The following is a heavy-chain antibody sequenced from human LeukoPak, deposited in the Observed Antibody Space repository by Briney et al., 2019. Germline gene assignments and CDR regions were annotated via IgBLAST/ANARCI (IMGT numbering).Heavy chain of an antibody. V-gene: IGHV4-59*01. D-gene: IGHD2-15*01. Sequence: SETLSLTCTVSGGSISGYCWTWIRQSPGKGLEWIGHIYYSGSTNYTPSLKSRVTMPVDTSKNQFSLKLSSVTAADTAVYYCARGPIGAFDIWGQGTMVTVSS. CDR1: GGSISGYC. J-gene: IGHJ3*02. CDR3: ARGPIGAFDI. CDR2: IYYSGST.